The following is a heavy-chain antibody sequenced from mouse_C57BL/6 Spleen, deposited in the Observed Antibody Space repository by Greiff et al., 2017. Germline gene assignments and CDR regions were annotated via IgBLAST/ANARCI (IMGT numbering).Heavy chain of an antibody. Sequence: QVQLQQPGAELVRPGTSVKLSCKASGYTFTSYWMHWVKQRPGQGLEWIGVIDPSDSYTNYNQKFKGKATLTVDTSSSTAYMQLSSLTSEDSAVYYCARNYDYDHYYAMDYWGQGTSVTVSS. J-gene: IGHJ4*01. CDR3: ARNYDYDHYYAMDY. D-gene: IGHD2-4*01. CDR2: IDPSDSYT. V-gene: IGHV1-59*01. CDR1: GYTFTSYW.